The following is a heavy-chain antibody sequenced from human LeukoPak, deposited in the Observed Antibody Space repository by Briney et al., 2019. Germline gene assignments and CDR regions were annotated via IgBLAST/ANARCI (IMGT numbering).Heavy chain of an antibody. D-gene: IGHD3-10*01. CDR3: ARCISMVRGVIRPPDY. CDR1: GGSISSSSYH. CDR2: IYYSGSA. J-gene: IGHJ4*02. V-gene: IGHV4-39*01. Sequence: PSETLSLTCSVSGGSISSSSYHWGGIRHSPGKGLEGFGSIYYSGSAYYNPSLKSRLTISVDTSKNQFSLKLNSVTAADTAVYYCARCISMVRGVIRPPDYWGQGTLVTVSS.